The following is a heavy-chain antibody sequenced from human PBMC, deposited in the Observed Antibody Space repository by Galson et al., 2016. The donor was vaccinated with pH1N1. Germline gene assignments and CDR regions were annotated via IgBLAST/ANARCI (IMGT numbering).Heavy chain of an antibody. CDR2: ILYDGSNK. CDR3: ARGKPFSYDSSGYYFDY. CDR1: GFTFSTYA. D-gene: IGHD3-22*01. Sequence: SLRLSCAASGFTFSTYAMHWVRQAPGKGLEWVAVILYDGSNKNYADSMKGRFTISRDNSKNTLYLQMNSLRAEDTAVYYCARGKPFSYDSSGYYFDYWGQGTLVTVSS. V-gene: IGHV3-30-3*01. J-gene: IGHJ4*02.